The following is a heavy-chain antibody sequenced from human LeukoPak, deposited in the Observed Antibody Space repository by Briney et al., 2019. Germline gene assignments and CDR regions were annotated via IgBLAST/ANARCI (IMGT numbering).Heavy chain of an antibody. J-gene: IGHJ1*01. D-gene: IGHD3-16*01. CDR1: GFTFSSYS. CDR3: AKGGMGPSGGIQH. Sequence: GGSLRLSCVASGFTFSSYSMNWVRQAPGKGLEWVSSISSASSYIYHADSVKGRFTISRDNAKNSLYLEMNSLRVEDTAVYYCAKGGMGPSGGIQHWGQGTLVTVSS. CDR2: ISSASSYI. V-gene: IGHV3-21*01.